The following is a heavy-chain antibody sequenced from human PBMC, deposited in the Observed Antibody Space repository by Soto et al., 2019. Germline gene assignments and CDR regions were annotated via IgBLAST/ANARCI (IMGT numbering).Heavy chain of an antibody. J-gene: IGHJ6*02. Sequence: QVQLQESGPGLVKPSQTLSLTCTVSGGSISSGGYYWSWIRQHPGKGLEWIGYIYYSGSTYYNPSLKSRVTISVDTSKNQFSLKLSSVTAEDTAVYYCARGGGSRGWLGRTKYGMDVWGQGTTVTDSS. D-gene: IGHD6-19*01. V-gene: IGHV4-31*03. CDR2: IYYSGST. CDR1: GGSISSGGYY. CDR3: ARGGGSRGWLGRTKYGMDV.